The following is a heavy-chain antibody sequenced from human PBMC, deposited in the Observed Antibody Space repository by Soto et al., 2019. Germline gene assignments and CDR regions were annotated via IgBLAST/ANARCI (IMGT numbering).Heavy chain of an antibody. J-gene: IGHJ5*02. V-gene: IGHV3-23*01. Sequence: GGSLRLSCAASGFTFSSYAMSWVRLAPGKGLEWVSAISGSGGSTYYADSVKGRFTISRDNSKNTLYLQMNSLRAEDTAVYYFAKDSSSWYLNWYDPWGQVTLVTVST. CDR1: GFTFSSYA. CDR2: ISGSGGST. CDR3: AKDSSSWYLNWYDP. D-gene: IGHD6-13*01.